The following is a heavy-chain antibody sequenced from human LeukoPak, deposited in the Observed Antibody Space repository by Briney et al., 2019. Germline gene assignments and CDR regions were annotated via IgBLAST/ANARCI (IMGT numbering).Heavy chain of an antibody. J-gene: IGHJ4*02. Sequence: ASVKVSCKASGYTFTTYAMNWVRQAPGQGLEWMGWIDTKSGDPTYARGFTGRFVFSLDTSVSTAYLQISSLEADDTAVYFCARDSNGDYTYDHWGQGTLVTVSS. CDR3: ARDSNGDYTYDH. CDR2: IDTKSGDP. D-gene: IGHD4-17*01. V-gene: IGHV7-4-1*02. CDR1: GYTFTTYA.